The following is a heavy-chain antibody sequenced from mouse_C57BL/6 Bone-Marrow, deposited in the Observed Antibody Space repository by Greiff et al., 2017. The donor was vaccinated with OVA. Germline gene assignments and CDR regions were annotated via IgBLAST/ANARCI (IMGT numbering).Heavy chain of an antibody. V-gene: IGHV14-3*01. Sequence: VQLQQSVAELVRPGASVKLSCTASGFNIKNTYMHWVKQRPEQGLEWIGRIDPAHGNTKYAPKFQGKATITADTSSTTAYLQLSSLTSEDTAIYYCARYTTVVATDYAMDYWGQGTSVTVSA. CDR1: GFNIKNTY. J-gene: IGHJ4*01. CDR3: ARYTTVVATDYAMDY. D-gene: IGHD1-1*01. CDR2: IDPAHGNT.